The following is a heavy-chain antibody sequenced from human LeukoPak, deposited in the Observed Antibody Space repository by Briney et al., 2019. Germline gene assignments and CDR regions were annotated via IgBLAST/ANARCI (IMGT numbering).Heavy chain of an antibody. D-gene: IGHD3-22*01. CDR2: IYYSGST. V-gene: IGHV4-39*01. Sequence: SETLSLTCTVSGGSISSSSYYWGWIRQPPGKGLEWIGTIYYSGSTYYNPSLKSRVTMSVDTSKNQFSLKLSSVTAADTALYYCASYYDSSGFAFDIWGQGTMVTVSS. J-gene: IGHJ3*02. CDR1: GGSISSSSYY. CDR3: ASYYDSSGFAFDI.